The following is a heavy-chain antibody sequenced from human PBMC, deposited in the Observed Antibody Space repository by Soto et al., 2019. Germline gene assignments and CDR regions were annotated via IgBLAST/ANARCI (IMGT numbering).Heavy chain of an antibody. V-gene: IGHV1-69*13. CDR1: GGTFSSYA. CDR2: IIPIFGTA. CDR3: ASDNFGSYSSGWPYYYYGMDV. D-gene: IGHD6-19*01. J-gene: IGHJ6*02. Sequence: ASVKVSCKASGGTFSSYAISWVRQAPGQGLEWMGGIIPIFGTANYAQKFQGRVTITADESTSTAYMELSSLRSEDTAVYYCASDNFGSYSSGWPYYYYGMDVWGQGTTVTVSS.